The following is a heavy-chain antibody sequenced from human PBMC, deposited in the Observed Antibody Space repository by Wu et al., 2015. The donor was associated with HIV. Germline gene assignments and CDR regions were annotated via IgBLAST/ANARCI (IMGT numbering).Heavy chain of an antibody. CDR3: ARDGSLSALENWFDP. D-gene: IGHD1-1*01. V-gene: IGHV1-18*01. J-gene: IGHJ5*02. CDR1: GDGFTSYA. Sequence: QAHLVQFGGEVKKPGSSVKVTCKASGDGFTSYAVSWVRQAPGQGLECLGWISTYNGNTNYAQKFQGRVTMTTDTSTTTAYMELRSLTSDDTAVYYCARDGSLSALENWFDPWGQGTLVTVSS. CDR2: ISTYNGNT.